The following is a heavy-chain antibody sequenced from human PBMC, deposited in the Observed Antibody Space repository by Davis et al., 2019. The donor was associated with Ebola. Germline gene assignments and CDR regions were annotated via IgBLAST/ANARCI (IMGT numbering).Heavy chain of an antibody. D-gene: IGHD3-10*01. CDR1: GYTFTNYY. CDR2: INPNSGDT. V-gene: IGHV1-2*02. Sequence: ASVKVSRKAFGYTFTNYYVHWVRQAPGQGLEWMGWINPNSGDTNYAEKFQGRVTMTRDTSISTVYMELSRLGSDDTAVYYCARDLSYSYYYHYYGMDVWGQGTTVTVSS. CDR3: ARDLSYSYYYHYYGMDV. J-gene: IGHJ6*02.